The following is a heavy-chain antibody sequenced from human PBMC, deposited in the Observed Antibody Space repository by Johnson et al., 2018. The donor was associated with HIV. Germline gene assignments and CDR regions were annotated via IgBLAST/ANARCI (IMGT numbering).Heavy chain of an antibody. D-gene: IGHD3-10*01. J-gene: IGHJ3*01. CDR3: AKGLLGSLRAFDC. CDR1: GFTFSSYA. Sequence: VQLVESGGGLVQPGGSLRLSCAASGFTFSSYAMSWVRQAPGKGLEWVSAISGSGGSTYYADSVKGRFTISRDNSKNTLYLLMNSLRPEDTAVYYCAKGLLGSLRAFDCRGQGTMVTVSA. V-gene: IGHV3-23*04. CDR2: ISGSGGST.